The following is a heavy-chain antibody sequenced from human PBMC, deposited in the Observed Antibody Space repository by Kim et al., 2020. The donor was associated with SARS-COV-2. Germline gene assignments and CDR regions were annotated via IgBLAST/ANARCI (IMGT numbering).Heavy chain of an antibody. Sequence: KGNTNYAQQLQGRVTLTTDTSTSTAYMGLRSLRSDDTAVYYCAGGLGGGYWGQGTLVTVSS. J-gene: IGHJ4*02. CDR3: AGGLGGGY. D-gene: IGHD3-16*01. CDR2: KGNT. V-gene: IGHV1-18*01.